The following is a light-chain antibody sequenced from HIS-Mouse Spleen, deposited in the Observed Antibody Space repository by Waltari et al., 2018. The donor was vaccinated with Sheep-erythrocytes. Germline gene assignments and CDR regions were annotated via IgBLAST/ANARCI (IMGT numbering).Light chain of an antibody. CDR3: CSYAGSSTPWV. CDR2: EGS. CDR1: SPDVGSYNL. Sequence: QSALTQPASVSGSPGQSITLPGTGTSPDVGSYNLVSWYQQHPGKAPNLMIYEGSKRPSGVSNRFSGSKSGNTASLTISGLQAEDEADYYCCSYAGSSTPWVFGGGTKLTVL. J-gene: IGLJ3*02. V-gene: IGLV2-23*01.